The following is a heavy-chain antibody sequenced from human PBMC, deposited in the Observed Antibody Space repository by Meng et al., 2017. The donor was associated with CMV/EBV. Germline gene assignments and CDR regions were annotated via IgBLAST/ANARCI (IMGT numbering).Heavy chain of an antibody. J-gene: IGHJ6*02. CDR1: GFTFSDYY. Sequence: GGSLRLSCAASGFTFSDYYMSWVRQAPGKGLEWVSVIYSGGSSTYYADSVKGRFTISRDNSKNTLYLQMNSLRAEDTAVYYCAKAFRGTKYSSSSGRTRGGGMDVWGQGTTVTVSS. CDR2: IYSGGSST. D-gene: IGHD6-6*01. V-gene: IGHV3-23*03. CDR3: AKAFRGTKYSSSSGRTRGGGMDV.